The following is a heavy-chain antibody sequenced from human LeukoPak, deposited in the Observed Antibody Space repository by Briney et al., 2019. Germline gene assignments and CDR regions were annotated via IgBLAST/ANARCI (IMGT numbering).Heavy chain of an antibody. Sequence: PGESLRLSCSTSGFTFNNYAMHWARQAPGKGLQFVSAIGSTGVNTYYADSVKGRFTISRDNSKNTLYLQMSSLRTEDTAVYYCVKRGRQGDYAYDSWGQGTLVTVSS. CDR2: IGSTGVNT. D-gene: IGHD4-17*01. J-gene: IGHJ4*02. V-gene: IGHV3-64D*06. CDR3: VKRGRQGDYAYDS. CDR1: GFTFNNYA.